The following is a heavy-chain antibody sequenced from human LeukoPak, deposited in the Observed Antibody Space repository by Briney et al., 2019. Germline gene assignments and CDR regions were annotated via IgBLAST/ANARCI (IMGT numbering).Heavy chain of an antibody. D-gene: IGHD3-22*01. CDR2: IKQDGSEK. J-gene: IGHJ4*02. CDR3: AKNDGPYYYDSSGYYYDY. Sequence: PGGSLRLSCAASGFTFSSYWMSWVRQAPGKGLEWVANIKQDGSEKYYVDSVKGRFTISRDNSKNTLYLQMNSLRAEDTAVYYCAKNDGPYYYDSSGYYYDYWGQGTLVTVSS. V-gene: IGHV3-7*03. CDR1: GFTFSSYW.